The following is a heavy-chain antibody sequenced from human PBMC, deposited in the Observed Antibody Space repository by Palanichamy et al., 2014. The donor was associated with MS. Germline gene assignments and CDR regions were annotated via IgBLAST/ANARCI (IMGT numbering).Heavy chain of an antibody. CDR3: ARGVEEYSPSSSSFWGGFWFNP. V-gene: IGHV4-34*01. CDR1: SGSLSGHY. J-gene: IGHJ5*02. Sequence: QGQLQQWGAGLLKPSETLSLTCAVYSGSLSGHYWIWIRQPPGKGLEWIREIHQSGSTRYNPSLKSRVTIAVDTSKNRFSLNLNSVTAADTAVYYCARGVEEYSPSSSSFWGGFWFNPWGQGTLVTVSS. CDR2: IHQSGST. D-gene: IGHD6-6*01.